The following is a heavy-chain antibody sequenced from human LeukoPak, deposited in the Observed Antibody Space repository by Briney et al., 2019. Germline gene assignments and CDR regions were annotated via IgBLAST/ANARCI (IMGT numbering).Heavy chain of an antibody. CDR2: ISNKGKT. D-gene: IGHD3-10*01. J-gene: IGHJ5*02. CDR3: AREYYSLSGRNWFDP. CDR1: GGSISDYY. V-gene: IGHV4-59*01. Sequence: PSETLSLTCTVSGGSISDYYWIWIRQPPGKGLEWVGHISNKGKTNYSPSLNSRVTISVDKSRNQFSLNLSFVTAADTAVYYCAREYYSLSGRNWFDPWGQGTLVTVSS.